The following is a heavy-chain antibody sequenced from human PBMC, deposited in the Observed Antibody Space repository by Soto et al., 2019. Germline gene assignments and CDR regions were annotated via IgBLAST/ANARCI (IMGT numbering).Heavy chain of an antibody. D-gene: IGHD6-6*01. CDR3: ARGQIPEYSSPNYFDY. V-gene: IGHV4-30-2*01. Sequence: SETLSLTCAVSGGSISSGGYSWSWIRQPPGKGLEWIGYIYHSGSTYYNPSLKSRVTIAVDGSKNQFSLKLSSVTAADTAVYYCARGQIPEYSSPNYFDYWGQGTLVTVSS. CDR2: IYHSGST. J-gene: IGHJ4*02. CDR1: GGSISSGGYS.